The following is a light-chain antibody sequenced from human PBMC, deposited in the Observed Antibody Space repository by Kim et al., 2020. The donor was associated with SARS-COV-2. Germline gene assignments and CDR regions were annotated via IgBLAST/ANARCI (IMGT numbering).Light chain of an antibody. V-gene: IGKV1-39*01. Sequence: SASVGDRVTIICRASQSINTYLGWYQQKPGKAPNLLIYGASSLQSGVPPRFSGSGSGTDFTLTISSLQPEDFATYYCQQSYSSPPTFGQGTKLEI. J-gene: IGKJ2*01. CDR2: GAS. CDR1: QSINTY. CDR3: QQSYSSPPT.